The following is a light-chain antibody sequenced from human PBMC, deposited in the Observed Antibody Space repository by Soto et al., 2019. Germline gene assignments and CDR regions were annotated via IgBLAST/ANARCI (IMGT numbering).Light chain of an antibody. CDR1: QGISNY. CDR2: AAS. CDR3: QQYNSAPST. J-gene: IGKJ4*01. Sequence: DIQMTQSPSSLSASVGDRVTITCRASQGISNYLAWYQQKPGEVPKLLIYAASTLQSGVPSRFSGSGSGTDFYLTISSLQSEDVASYSCQQYNSAPSTVGGGPKVDIK. V-gene: IGKV1-27*01.